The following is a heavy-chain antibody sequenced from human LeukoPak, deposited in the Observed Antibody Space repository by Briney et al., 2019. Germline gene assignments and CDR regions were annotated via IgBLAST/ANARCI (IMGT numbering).Heavy chain of an antibody. CDR3: VRDGNWNYLGNYFDP. CDR2: IKEDGSEK. Sequence: GGSLRLSCAASRFIFSSFWMSWVRQAPGKGLEWVASIKEDGSEKNYVDSVRGRFTISRDNVKEVLYLQMNSLRVEDTAVYYCVRDGNWNYLGNYFDPWGQGTLVTVSS. D-gene: IGHD1-7*01. CDR1: RFIFSSFW. V-gene: IGHV3-7*03. J-gene: IGHJ5*02.